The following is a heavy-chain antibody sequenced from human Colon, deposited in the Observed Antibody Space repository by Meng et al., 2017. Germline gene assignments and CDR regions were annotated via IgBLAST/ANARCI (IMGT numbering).Heavy chain of an antibody. CDR3: TMRSENPVAPHASLSHDY. CDR1: GFIFSDYA. CDR2: ISYDGTEK. J-gene: IGHJ4*02. Sequence: GESLKISCAASGFIFSDYALHWVRQPPGKGLEWLTVISYDGTEKYYADSVKGRFTISRDDSKSTLFLQMNSLRVEDTAVYYCTMRSENPVAPHASLSHDYWGQGTLVTVSS. D-gene: IGHD3-16*01. V-gene: IGHV3-30*01.